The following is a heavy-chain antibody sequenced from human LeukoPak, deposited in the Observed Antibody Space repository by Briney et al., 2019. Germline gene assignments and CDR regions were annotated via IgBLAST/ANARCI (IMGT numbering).Heavy chain of an antibody. CDR3: ARIAKGVGVDY. J-gene: IGHJ4*02. Sequence: GGSLRLSCAASGFTFSDHYMDWVRQAPGKGLEWVGRTRKKTNSYTTEYAVSVKGRFSISRDDLKNSLYLQMNSLKIEDTAVYYCARIAKGVGVDYWGQGTLVTVSS. CDR2: TRKKTNSYTT. D-gene: IGHD2-15*01. CDR1: GFTFSDHY. V-gene: IGHV3-72*01.